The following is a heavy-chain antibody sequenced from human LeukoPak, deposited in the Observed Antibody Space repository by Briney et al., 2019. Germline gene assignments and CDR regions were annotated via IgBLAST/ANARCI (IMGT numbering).Heavy chain of an antibody. V-gene: IGHV1-69*04. Sequence: SVKVSCKASGGTFSSYAISWVRQAPGQGLAWMGRIIPILGIANYAQKFQGRVTITADKSTSTAYMELSSLRSEDTAVYYCARDHVSVGAPGAFDIWGQGTMVTVSS. CDR2: IIPILGIA. CDR1: GGTFSSYA. J-gene: IGHJ3*02. CDR3: ARDHVSVGAPGAFDI. D-gene: IGHD1-26*01.